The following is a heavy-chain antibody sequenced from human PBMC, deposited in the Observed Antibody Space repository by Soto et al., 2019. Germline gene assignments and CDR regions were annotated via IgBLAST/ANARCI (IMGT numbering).Heavy chain of an antibody. D-gene: IGHD6-13*01. Sequence: QVQLQESGPGLVRPSGTVSLTCAVAGLSISSGDWWRWVRQPPGKGLEWIGEIHHSGSANYNPSLKSRVPLSVVPSKDLFSLTLISVTAADTAFYYCARDQGSHPGDWGQGTLVSVSS. J-gene: IGHJ4*02. V-gene: IGHV4-4*02. CDR3: ARDQGSHPGD. CDR2: IHHSGSA. CDR1: GLSISSGDW.